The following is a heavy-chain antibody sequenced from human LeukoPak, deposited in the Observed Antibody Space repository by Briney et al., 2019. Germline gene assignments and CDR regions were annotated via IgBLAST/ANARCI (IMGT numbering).Heavy chain of an antibody. CDR2: ISGSGGST. CDR3: ATNAGPGPDDAFDI. Sequence: GGSLRLSCAAPGFTFSSYAMSWVRQAPGKGLDWVSTISGSGGSTYYADSVKGRFTISRDNSKNTLYLQMNSLGAEDTAVYYCATNAGPGPDDAFDIWGQGKMVTGSS. CDR1: GFTFSSYA. J-gene: IGHJ3*02. V-gene: IGHV3-23*01.